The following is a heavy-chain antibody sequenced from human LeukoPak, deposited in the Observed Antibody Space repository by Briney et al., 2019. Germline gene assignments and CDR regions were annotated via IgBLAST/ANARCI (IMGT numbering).Heavy chain of an antibody. Sequence: SVNVSCKASGGTFSSYAISWVRQAPGQGLEWMGGIIPIFGTANYAQKFQGRVTITADESTSTAYMELSSLRSEDTAVYYCARDHPGDFTYFDYWGQGTLVTVSS. V-gene: IGHV1-69*13. CDR1: GGTFSSYA. J-gene: IGHJ4*02. CDR2: IIPIFGTA. D-gene: IGHD4-17*01. CDR3: ARDHPGDFTYFDY.